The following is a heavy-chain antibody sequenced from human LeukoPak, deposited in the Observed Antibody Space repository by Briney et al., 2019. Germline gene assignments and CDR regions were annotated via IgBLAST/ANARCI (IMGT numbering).Heavy chain of an antibody. CDR1: GFSFSDYY. CDR2: MSNSGGTI. J-gene: IGHJ4*02. CDR3: ASVLWFGGIFFDY. V-gene: IGHV3-11*01. Sequence: GGSLRLSCAASGFSFSDYYMSWIRQAPGKGLEWVSYMSNSGGTIYYADSVKGRFTISRDNTKNSLHLQMNSLRAEDTAVYYCASVLWFGGIFFDYWGQGVLVTVSS. D-gene: IGHD3-10*01.